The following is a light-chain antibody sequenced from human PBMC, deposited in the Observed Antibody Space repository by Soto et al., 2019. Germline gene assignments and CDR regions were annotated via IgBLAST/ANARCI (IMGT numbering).Light chain of an antibody. Sequence: EIVLTQSPATLSLSPGERATLSCRASQSVSSYLAWYQQKPGQAPRLLIYDASNRAAGIPARFSGSGSGTHFTLTISSLEPKDFAVYYCQQGGTFGQGTRLEIK. CDR3: QQGGT. J-gene: IGKJ5*01. CDR1: QSVSSY. CDR2: DAS. V-gene: IGKV3-11*01.